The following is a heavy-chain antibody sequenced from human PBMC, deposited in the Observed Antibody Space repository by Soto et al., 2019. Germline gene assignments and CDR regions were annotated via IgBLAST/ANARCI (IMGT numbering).Heavy chain of an antibody. CDR2: IYYSGST. CDR1: GGSISSSSYY. J-gene: IGHJ5*02. CDR3: ASQLRYITIFGVVPLPSWFDP. D-gene: IGHD3-3*01. Sequence: SETLSLTCTVSGGSISSSSYYWGWIRQPPGKGLEWIGSIYYSGSTYYNPSLKSRVTISVDTSKNQFSLKLSSVTAADTAVYYCASQLRYITIFGVVPLPSWFDPWGQGTLVTVSS. V-gene: IGHV4-39*01.